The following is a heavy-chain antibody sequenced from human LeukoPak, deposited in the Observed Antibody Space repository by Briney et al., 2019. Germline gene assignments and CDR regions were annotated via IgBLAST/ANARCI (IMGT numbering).Heavy chain of an antibody. CDR3: AKDRSSGWRNLLDY. V-gene: IGHV3-30*02. CDR1: GFTFSSYG. CDR2: IRYDGSNK. Sequence: PGGSLRLSCAASGFTFSSYGMHWVRQAPGKGLEWVAFIRYDGSNKNYADSVKGRFTISRDNSKNTLYLQMNSLRAEDTAVYYCAKDRSSGWRNLLDYWGQGTVVSVST. D-gene: IGHD6-19*01. J-gene: IGHJ4*02.